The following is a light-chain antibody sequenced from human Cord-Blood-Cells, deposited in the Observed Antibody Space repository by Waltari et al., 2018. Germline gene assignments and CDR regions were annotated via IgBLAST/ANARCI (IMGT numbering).Light chain of an antibody. CDR2: GAS. Sequence: EIVMTQSPATLSVSPGERATLSCRPSQSVSSNLAWYQQKPGQAPRLLIYGASTRATGMPARFSGSGSGTEFTLTISSLQSEDFAVYYCQQYNNWPYTFGQGTKLEIK. V-gene: IGKV3-15*01. J-gene: IGKJ2*01. CDR3: QQYNNWPYT. CDR1: QSVSSN.